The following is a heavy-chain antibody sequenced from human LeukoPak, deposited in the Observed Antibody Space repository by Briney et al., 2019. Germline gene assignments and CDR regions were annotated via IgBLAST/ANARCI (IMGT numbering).Heavy chain of an antibody. V-gene: IGHV4-34*01. CDR1: GGSFSGHY. D-gene: IGHD1-26*01. Sequence: PSETLSLTCAVYGGSFSGHYWSWIRQPPGKGLEWIGEINHSGSTNYNPSLRSRVTISIDTSKNQFSLKLSSVTAADTAVYYCARALKGLRRRIGGTTTFEYYYYMDVWGKGTTVTISS. CDR2: INHSGST. CDR3: ARALKGLRRRIGGTTTFEYYYYMDV. J-gene: IGHJ6*03.